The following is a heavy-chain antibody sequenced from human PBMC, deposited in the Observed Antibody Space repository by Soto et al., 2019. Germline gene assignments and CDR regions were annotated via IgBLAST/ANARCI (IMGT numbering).Heavy chain of an antibody. V-gene: IGHV1-69*01. Sequence: QVQLVPSGAEVKKPGSSVKVSCKASGGTFTSYALNWVRQAPGQGLEWMGGIIPIFGSANYAQKFQGRVTIAADESTSTAYMELSSLRSDDTAVYYCARDNSVVRGYYYYMDVWGQGTTVTVSS. D-gene: IGHD2-15*01. CDR2: IIPIFGSA. CDR1: GGTFTSYA. J-gene: IGHJ6*02. CDR3: ARDNSVVRGYYYYMDV.